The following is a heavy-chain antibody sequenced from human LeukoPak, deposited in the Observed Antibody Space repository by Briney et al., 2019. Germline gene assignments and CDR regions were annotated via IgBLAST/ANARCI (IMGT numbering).Heavy chain of an antibody. D-gene: IGHD1-26*01. CDR1: GFIFSNSA. J-gene: IGHJ1*01. Sequence: GGSLRLSCAASGFIFSNSAMNWVRQAPGKGLEWVSSINTGSSHIYYADSVKGRFTISRDNAKNSVYLQMNSLRAEDTAVYYCATSIVGLTYDEHFQHWGQGTLVTVSS. CDR2: INTGSSHI. CDR3: ATSIVGLTYDEHFQH. V-gene: IGHV3-21*01.